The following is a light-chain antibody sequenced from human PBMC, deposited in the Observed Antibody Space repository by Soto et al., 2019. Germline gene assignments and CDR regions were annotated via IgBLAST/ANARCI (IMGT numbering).Light chain of an antibody. CDR1: QHINIY. Sequence: DIQMTQSPSSVSASVGDRVTITCRASQHINIYLTWYQKRPGKAPKLLIYGGSTLQPGVPSRFSGSGSGTEFTLTISSLQPDDFATYYCQQYSGNSFTFGQGTKVDIK. V-gene: IGKV1-12*01. CDR2: GGS. J-gene: IGKJ2*01. CDR3: QQYSGNSFT.